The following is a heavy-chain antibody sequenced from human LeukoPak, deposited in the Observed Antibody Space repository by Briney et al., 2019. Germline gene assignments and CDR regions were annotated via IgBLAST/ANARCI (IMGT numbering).Heavy chain of an antibody. CDR1: GFTFSSYG. CDR3: AKDPQWLEYYFDY. V-gene: IGHV3-30*18. CDR2: ISYDGSNK. D-gene: IGHD6-19*01. Sequence: GGSLRLSCAASGFTFSSYGMHWVRQAPSKGLEWVAVISYDGSNKYYADSVKGRFTISRDNSKNTLYLQMNSLRAEDTAVYYCAKDPQWLEYYFDYWGQGTLVTVSS. J-gene: IGHJ4*02.